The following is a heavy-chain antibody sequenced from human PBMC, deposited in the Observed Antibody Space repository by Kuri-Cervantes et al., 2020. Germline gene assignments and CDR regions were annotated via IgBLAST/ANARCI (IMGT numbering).Heavy chain of an antibody. CDR3: VRNVHY. CDR1: GFTFSSYW. D-gene: IGHD2-8*01. V-gene: IGHV3-7*04. J-gene: IGHJ4*02. CDR2: IKQDGSEK. Sequence: GGSLRLSCAASGFTFSSYWMSWVRQAPGKGLEWVANIKQDGSEKYYMDSVKGRFTVSRDNAKNSLYLQMNSLRADDMALYYCVRNVHYWGLGTLVTVSS.